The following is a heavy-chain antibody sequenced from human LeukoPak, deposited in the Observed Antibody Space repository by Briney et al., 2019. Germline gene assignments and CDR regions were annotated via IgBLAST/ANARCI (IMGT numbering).Heavy chain of an antibody. CDR1: GFTFKRYN. CDR3: VKDGRKYMFDY. V-gene: IGHV3-30*02. D-gene: IGHD1-1*01. J-gene: IGHJ4*02. CDR2: VEDDESSD. Sequence: GGSLRLSCAASGFTFKRYNMHWVRQAPGKGLEWVAFVEDDESSDSYADSVEGRFTISRDNSKSTVYLQMNSLRPEDTAVYYCVKDGRKYMFDYWGQGILVTVSS.